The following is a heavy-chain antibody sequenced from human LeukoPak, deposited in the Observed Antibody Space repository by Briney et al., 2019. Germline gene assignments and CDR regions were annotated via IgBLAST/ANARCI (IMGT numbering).Heavy chain of an antibody. V-gene: IGHV3-30*02. Sequence: LGGSLILSCAASGFTFSSYGMHWVRQAPGKGLEWVAFIRYDGSNKYYADYVKGRFTISRDNSKHTLYLQMNSLRAEDTAVYYCAKFNYYDSSGYRWFDPWGQGTLVTVSS. CDR1: GFTFSSYG. D-gene: IGHD3-22*01. CDR2: IRYDGSNK. J-gene: IGHJ5*02. CDR3: AKFNYYDSSGYRWFDP.